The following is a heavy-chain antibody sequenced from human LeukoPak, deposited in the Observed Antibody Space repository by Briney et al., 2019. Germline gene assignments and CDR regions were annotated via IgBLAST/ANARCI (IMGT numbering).Heavy chain of an antibody. Sequence: ATVKVSCKASGYTFTSYGISWVRQAPGQGLEWMGWISAYNGNTNYAQKLQGRVTMTTDTSTSTAYMELRSLRSDDTAVYYCARVDYYDSSGYFSPHYYYYGMDVWGQGTTVTVSS. CDR1: GYTFTSYG. CDR2: ISAYNGNT. V-gene: IGHV1-18*01. J-gene: IGHJ6*02. D-gene: IGHD3-22*01. CDR3: ARVDYYDSSGYFSPHYYYYGMDV.